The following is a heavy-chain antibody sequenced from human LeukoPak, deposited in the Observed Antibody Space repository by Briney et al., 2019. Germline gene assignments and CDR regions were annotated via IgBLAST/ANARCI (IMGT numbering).Heavy chain of an antibody. V-gene: IGHV4-39*01. CDR1: GGSISSSSYY. J-gene: IGHJ4*02. D-gene: IGHD1-26*01. CDR2: IYYSGST. CDR3: ARGFDIVGATTGIDY. Sequence: SETLSLTCTVSGGSISSSSYYWGWIRQPPGKGLEWIGSIYYSGSTYYNPSLKSRVTISVDTSKNQFSLKLSSVTAADTAVYYCARGFDIVGATTGIDYWGQGTLVTVSS.